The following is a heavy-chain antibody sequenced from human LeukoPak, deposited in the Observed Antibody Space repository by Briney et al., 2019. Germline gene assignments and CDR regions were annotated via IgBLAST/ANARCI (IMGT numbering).Heavy chain of an antibody. V-gene: IGHV1-46*01. J-gene: IGHJ4*02. CDR2: INPRYGST. CDR1: GYTFSSYH. D-gene: IGHD5-24*01. CDR3: AREEARDGSTGYYFDY. Sequence: ASVKVSCKASGYTFSSYHIHWVRQAPGQAIERMGIINPRYGSTTYAQNFQGRVTMTRDMSTSTVYMELSSLRSEDTAVYYCAREEARDGSTGYYFDYWGQGTLLTVSS.